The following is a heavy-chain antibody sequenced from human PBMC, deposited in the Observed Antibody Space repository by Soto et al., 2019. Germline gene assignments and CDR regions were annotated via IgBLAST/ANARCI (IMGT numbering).Heavy chain of an antibody. CDR2: ISGSGGST. Sequence: GGSLRLSCAASGFTFSSYAMSWVRQAPGKGLEWVSAISGSGGSTYYADSVKGRFTISRDNSKNTLYLQMNSLRAEDTAVYYCAKEHGYCSSTSCYVYYGMDVWGQGTTVTVSS. J-gene: IGHJ6*02. CDR1: GFTFSSYA. D-gene: IGHD2-2*01. V-gene: IGHV3-23*01. CDR3: AKEHGYCSSTSCYVYYGMDV.